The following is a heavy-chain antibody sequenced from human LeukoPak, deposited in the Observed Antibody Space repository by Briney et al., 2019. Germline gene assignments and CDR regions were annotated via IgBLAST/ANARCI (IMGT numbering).Heavy chain of an antibody. V-gene: IGHV5-51*01. J-gene: IGHJ4*02. D-gene: IGHD6-13*01. Sequence: GESLKISCKGYGYSFTSYWIGWVRQMPGKGMEWMGSIYSGDSDTRYSPSFQGQVTISADKSISTAYLQWSSLKASDTAMFYCARRLAAAGTGDFDYCGQGNLVTVSS. CDR2: IYSGDSDT. CDR1: GYSFTSYW. CDR3: ARRLAAAGTGDFDY.